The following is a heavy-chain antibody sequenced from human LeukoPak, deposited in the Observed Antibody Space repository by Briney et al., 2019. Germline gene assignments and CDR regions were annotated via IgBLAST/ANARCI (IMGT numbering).Heavy chain of an antibody. J-gene: IGHJ5*02. V-gene: IGHV4-59*01. CDR2: IYYGGST. D-gene: IGHD2-15*01. CDR3: ARGEVALNWFDP. CDR1: GDSIGSYY. Sequence: SETLSLTCSVSGDSIGSYYWTWIRQSPGKGLEWIGYIYYGGSTNYNPSLKSRVTISVDKSKNQFSLKLRSVAAADTAVYYCARGEVALNWFDPWGQGTLVTVSS.